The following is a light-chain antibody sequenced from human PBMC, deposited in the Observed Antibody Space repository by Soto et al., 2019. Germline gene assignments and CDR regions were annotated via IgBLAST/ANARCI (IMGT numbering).Light chain of an antibody. V-gene: IGKV3-11*01. CDR3: HQRSNWPPS. Sequence: EIVLTQSPATLSLSPGERATLSCRASQSVSSLLAWYQQKPGQAPRLLIYDASNRATGIPARFSGSGSGTDFNLTISSLEPEDFAIYYCHQRSNWPPSFSPGTTVDI. J-gene: IGKJ3*01. CDR1: QSVSSL. CDR2: DAS.